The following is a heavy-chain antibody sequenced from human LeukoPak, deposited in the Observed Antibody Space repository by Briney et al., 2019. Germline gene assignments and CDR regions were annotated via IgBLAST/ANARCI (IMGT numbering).Heavy chain of an antibody. Sequence: GGSLRLSCAASGFTVSSNYMSWVRQAPGKGLEWVSVIYSRGTTYYADSVKGRFTISRDNSKNTLYLQMISLRAEDTAVYYCARATFWSGYQRDSWYLDVWGKGTTVTVSS. V-gene: IGHV3-66*02. J-gene: IGHJ6*03. CDR2: IYSRGTT. D-gene: IGHD3-3*01. CDR1: GFTVSSNY. CDR3: ARATFWSGYQRDSWYLDV.